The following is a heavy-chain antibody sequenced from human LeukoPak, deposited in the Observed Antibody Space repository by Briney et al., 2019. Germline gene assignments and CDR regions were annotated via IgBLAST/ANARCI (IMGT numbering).Heavy chain of an antibody. Sequence: PGGSLRLSCAASGFTFSGYSMDWVRQAPGKGLEWVSYISKSGSTIYYADSVKGRFTISRDNAKNSLYLQMNSLRAEDTAVYYCASLGSGYDFLDYWGQGTLVTVSS. CDR3: ASLGSGYDFLDY. CDR2: ISKSGSTI. J-gene: IGHJ4*02. D-gene: IGHD5-12*01. CDR1: GFTFSGYS. V-gene: IGHV3-48*04.